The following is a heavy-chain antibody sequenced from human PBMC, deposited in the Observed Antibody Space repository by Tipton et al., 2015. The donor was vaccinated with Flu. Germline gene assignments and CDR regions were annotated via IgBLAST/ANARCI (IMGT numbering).Heavy chain of an antibody. CDR1: GDSIRNDYF. CDR3: ARHTGDSVRGVIDY. CDR2: IYHSGTT. J-gene: IGHJ4*02. Sequence: TLSLTCVVSGDSIRNDYFWGWIRQPPGKGLEWIGTIYHSGTTYYNPSLKSRLTISVDTSKNQFSLRLSSVTAADTAVYYCARHTGDSVRGVIDYWGQGTLVTVSS. V-gene: IGHV4-38-2*01. D-gene: IGHD3-10*02.